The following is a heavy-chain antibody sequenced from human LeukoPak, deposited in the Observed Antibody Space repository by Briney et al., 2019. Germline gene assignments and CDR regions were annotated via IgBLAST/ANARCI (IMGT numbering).Heavy chain of an antibody. V-gene: IGHV1-69*05. J-gene: IGHJ4*02. CDR2: IIPIFGTA. CDR3: ASTHDYGGQTYDY. CDR1: GGTFSSYA. D-gene: IGHD4/OR15-4a*01. Sequence: ASVKVSCKASGGTFSSYAISWMRQAPGQGLEWMGGIIPIFGTANYAQKFQGRVTITTDESTSTAYMELSSLRSEDTAVYYCASTHDYGGQTYDYWGQGTLVTVSS.